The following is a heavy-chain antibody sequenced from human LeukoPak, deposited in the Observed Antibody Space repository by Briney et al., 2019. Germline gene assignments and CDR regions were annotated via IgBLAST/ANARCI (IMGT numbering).Heavy chain of an antibody. CDR1: GGSFSGYH. CDR2: IDPNGGT. Sequence: SETLSLTCAVYGGSFSGYHWTWFRQPPGKGLDWIGEIDPNGGTNYKPSLKNRVTMSLDTSKNQFSLKLSSVTAADTAVYYCGRGQEVRWPPPIYWGQGTLVTVSS. D-gene: IGHD4-23*01. J-gene: IGHJ4*02. CDR3: GRGQEVRWPPPIY. V-gene: IGHV4-34*01.